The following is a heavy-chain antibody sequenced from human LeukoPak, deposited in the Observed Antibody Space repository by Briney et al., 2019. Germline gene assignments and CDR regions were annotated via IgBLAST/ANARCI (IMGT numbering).Heavy chain of an antibody. CDR1: GGSISSYY. Sequence: PSETLSLSCTVSGGSISSYYWSWIRQPPGKALEWIGYIFHSGTADYHPSLKSRVTISIDTSENQFSLKVSSVTAADTAVYYCARKVYSFDVFDYWGQGTLVTVSS. J-gene: IGHJ4*02. V-gene: IGHV4-59*01. D-gene: IGHD2-15*01. CDR2: IFHSGTA. CDR3: ARKVYSFDVFDY.